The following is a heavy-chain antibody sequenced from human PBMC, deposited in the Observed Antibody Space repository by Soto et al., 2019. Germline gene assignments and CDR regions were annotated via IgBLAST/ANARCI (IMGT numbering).Heavy chain of an antibody. CDR2: IKSDGSST. D-gene: IGHD4-17*01. J-gene: IGHJ5*02. V-gene: IGHV3-74*01. CDR3: AGDEDHGGFSWFDP. Sequence: HPGGSLRLSCAASGFTFSSYWMHWVRQAPGKGLVWVSRIKSDGSSTSYADSAKGRFTISRDNAKNTLYLQMSTLRAEDTAVYYCAGDEDHGGFSWFDPWGQGALVTVSS. CDR1: GFTFSSYW.